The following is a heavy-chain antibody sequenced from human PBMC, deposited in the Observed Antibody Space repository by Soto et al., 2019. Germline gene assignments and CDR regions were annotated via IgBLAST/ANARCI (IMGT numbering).Heavy chain of an antibody. J-gene: IGHJ4*02. V-gene: IGHV5-51*01. CDR1: GYSFTSYC. Sequence: GESLKISCKGSGYSFTSYCIGWVRQMPGKGLEWMGIIYPGDSDTRYSPSFQGQLTISADKSISTAYLQWSSLKASDTAMYYCTTAGPAWSNVGLDTAMVTYYWGQGTLVTVPS. CDR2: IYPGDSDT. CDR3: TTAGPAWSNVGLDTAMVTYY. D-gene: IGHD5-18*01.